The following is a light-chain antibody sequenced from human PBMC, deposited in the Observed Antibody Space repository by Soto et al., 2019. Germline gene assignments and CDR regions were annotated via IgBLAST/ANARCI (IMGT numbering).Light chain of an antibody. CDR1: QSVGRN. V-gene: IGKV3-15*01. Sequence: EIVVTQSPGILSVSPGDRATLSCRASQSVGRNLAWYQQKPGQAPTLLIYAASTRATGLPARFSGSGSGTDFTITISSLPSEDFAVYYCQEYSKWPLFTFGPGTRVD. J-gene: IGKJ3*01. CDR2: AAS. CDR3: QEYSKWPLFT.